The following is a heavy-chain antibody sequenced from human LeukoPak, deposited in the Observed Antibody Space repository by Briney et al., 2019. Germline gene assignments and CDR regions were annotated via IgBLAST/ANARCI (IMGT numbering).Heavy chain of an antibody. J-gene: IGHJ4*02. D-gene: IGHD6-19*01. CDR3: ARDLIVQQWLVPLDY. Sequence: ASVKVSCKASGYTFTSYGISWVRQAPGQGLEWMGWISAYNGNTNYAQKLQGRVTMTTDTSTSTAYMELRSLRSDDTAVYYCARDLIVQQWLVPLDYWGQGTLVTVSS. CDR1: GYTFTSYG. V-gene: IGHV1-18*01. CDR2: ISAYNGNT.